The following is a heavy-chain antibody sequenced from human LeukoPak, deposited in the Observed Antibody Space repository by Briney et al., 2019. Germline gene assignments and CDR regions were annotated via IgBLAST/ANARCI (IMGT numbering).Heavy chain of an antibody. J-gene: IGHJ6*03. CDR3: AKDPHDSSLYYYYYYMDV. D-gene: IGHD3-22*01. CDR1: GFTFSSYG. CDR2: IRYDGSNK. Sequence: PGGSLRLSCAASGFTFSSYGMHWVRQAPGKGLEWVAFIRYDGSNKYYADSVKGRFTISRDNSKNTLYLQMNSLRAEDTAVYYCAKDPHDSSLYYYYYYMDVWGKGTTVTVSS. V-gene: IGHV3-30*02.